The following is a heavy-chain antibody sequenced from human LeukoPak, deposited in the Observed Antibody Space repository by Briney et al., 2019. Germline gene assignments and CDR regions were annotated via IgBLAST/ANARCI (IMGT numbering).Heavy chain of an antibody. CDR1: GGTFSSYA. CDR3: ARGTTVTSRAYFDY. Sequence: SVKVSCKASGGTFSSYAISWVRQAPGQGLEWMGRIIPILGIANYAQKFQGRVTITADKSTSTAYMELSSLRSEDTAVYYCARGTTVTSRAYFDYWGQGTLITVSS. D-gene: IGHD4-17*01. V-gene: IGHV1-69*04. J-gene: IGHJ4*02. CDR2: IIPILGIA.